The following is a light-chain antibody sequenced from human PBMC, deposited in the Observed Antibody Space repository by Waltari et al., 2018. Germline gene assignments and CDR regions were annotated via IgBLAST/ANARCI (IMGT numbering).Light chain of an antibody. Sequence: SYELTQPPSVAVSPGQTARITGAGDALPEQYANVYQQKAGQAPRLVKYKDNERPSGIPERYSGSSSGTIVTLTISGVQAEDEADYYCQSADSSGAYRVFGGGTKLTVL. CDR1: ALPEQY. CDR3: QSADSSGAYRV. V-gene: IGLV3-25*03. J-gene: IGLJ3*02. CDR2: KDN.